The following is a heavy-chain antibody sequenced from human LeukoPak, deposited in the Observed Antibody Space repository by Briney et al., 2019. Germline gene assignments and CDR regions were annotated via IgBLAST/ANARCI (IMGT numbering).Heavy chain of an antibody. CDR2: INPNSGGT. CDR1: GYTFTGYY. V-gene: IGHV1-2*02. CDR3: ARVSDGPYYFDY. Sequence: ASAKVSCKASGYTFTGYYMHWVRQAPGQGLEWMGWINPNSGGTNYAQKFQGRVTMTRDTSISTAYMELSRLRSDDTAVYYCARVSDGPYYFDYWGQGTLVTVSS. J-gene: IGHJ4*02.